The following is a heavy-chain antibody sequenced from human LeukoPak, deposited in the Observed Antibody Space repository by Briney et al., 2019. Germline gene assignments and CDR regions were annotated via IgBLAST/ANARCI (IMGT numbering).Heavy chain of an antibody. CDR3: VSGRPRGFGDREFDY. J-gene: IGHJ4*02. Sequence: GGSLRLSCVASGFTLSSYGMHWVRQAPGKGLEWVAAISYDGSNKYYADSVKGRFTISRDNSKNTLSLEMNSLRAEDTAAYYCVSGRPRGFGDREFDYWGQGTLVTVSS. CDR2: ISYDGSNK. CDR1: GFTLSSYG. D-gene: IGHD3-10*01. V-gene: IGHV3-30*03.